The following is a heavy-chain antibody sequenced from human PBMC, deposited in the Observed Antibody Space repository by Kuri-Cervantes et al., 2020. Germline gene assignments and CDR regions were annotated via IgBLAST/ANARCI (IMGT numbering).Heavy chain of an antibody. Sequence: GSLRLSCTVSGASISSSYWSWIRQPPGKGLEWIGYIYYSGSTNYNPSLKSRVTISVDKSKNQFSLKLSSVTAADTAVYYCARERDYVWGSYPMDVWGKGTTVTVSS. CDR1: GASISSSY. V-gene: IGHV4-59*12. CDR3: ARERDYVWGSYPMDV. J-gene: IGHJ6*04. CDR2: IYYSGST. D-gene: IGHD3-16*02.